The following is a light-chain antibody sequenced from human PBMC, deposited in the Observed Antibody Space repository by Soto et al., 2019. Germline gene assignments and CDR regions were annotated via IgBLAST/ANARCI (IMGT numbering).Light chain of an antibody. CDR2: SSN. J-gene: IGLJ3*02. CDR3: AAWDGSLNGVV. Sequence: QSVLTQRLSASGTPGQRVTISCSGSNSNIGSNTVNWYQQFPGAAPKLLVYSSNLRPSGVPDRFSGSKSGTSASLAISGLQSEDESDYYCAAWDGSLNGVVFGGGTK. V-gene: IGLV1-44*01. CDR1: NSNIGSNT.